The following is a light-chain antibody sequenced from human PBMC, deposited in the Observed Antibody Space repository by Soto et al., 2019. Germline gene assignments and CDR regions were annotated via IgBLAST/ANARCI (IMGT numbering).Light chain of an antibody. J-gene: IGKJ2*01. V-gene: IGKV3-20*01. Sequence: EVVLTQSPGTLSLSPGERATLSCRASQSVSNNYFAWYQQKPGQAPRLLIFGSSDRATGTPDRFSGSGSGTYFTLTISRLDPEDFAVYYCQQYGSSPPYTFGQGTKLVIK. CDR2: GSS. CDR3: QQYGSSPPYT. CDR1: QSVSNNY.